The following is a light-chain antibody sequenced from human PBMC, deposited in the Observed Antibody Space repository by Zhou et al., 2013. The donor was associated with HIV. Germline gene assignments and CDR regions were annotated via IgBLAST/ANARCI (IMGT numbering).Light chain of an antibody. CDR1: QSVSSN. J-gene: IGKJ1*01. V-gene: IGKV3D-15*01. Sequence: EIVMTQSPATLSVSPGERANLSCRASQSVSSNLAWYQQKPGQAPRLLIYDASNRATGIPARFSGSGSGTDFTLTISSLQPEDVATYYCQKYNSAPPTFGQGTKVEIK. CDR2: DAS. CDR3: QKYNSAPPT.